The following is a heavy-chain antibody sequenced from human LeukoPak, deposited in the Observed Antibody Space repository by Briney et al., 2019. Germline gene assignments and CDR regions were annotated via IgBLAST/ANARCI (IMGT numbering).Heavy chain of an antibody. CDR1: GFTFNSYS. J-gene: IGHJ6*03. Sequence: GGSLRLSCAASGFTFNSYSMNWVRQAPGKGLEWVSSISSSSSYIYYADSVKGRFTISRDNAKNSLYLQMNSLRAEDTAVYYCATATLSYYAYYYMDVWGKGTTVTISS. V-gene: IGHV3-21*01. CDR3: ATATLSYYAYYYMDV. CDR2: ISSSSSYI. D-gene: IGHD2-15*01.